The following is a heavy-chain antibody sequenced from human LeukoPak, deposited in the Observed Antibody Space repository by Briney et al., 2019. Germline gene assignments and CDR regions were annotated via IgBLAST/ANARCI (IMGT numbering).Heavy chain of an antibody. Sequence: LTGGSLRLSCSASGFAFSTFSFNWVRQAPGKGLEWLSYIRSSSSVADSVKGRFTISRDDAKHSLHLHMNSLRAEDTAVYYCVRDLAYAFDTWGQGTMVTVSS. CDR3: VRDLAYAFDT. CDR1: GFAFSTFS. V-gene: IGHV3-48*01. J-gene: IGHJ3*02. CDR2: IRSSSS.